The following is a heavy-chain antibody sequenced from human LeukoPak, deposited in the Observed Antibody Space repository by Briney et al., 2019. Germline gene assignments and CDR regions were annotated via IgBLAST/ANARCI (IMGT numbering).Heavy chain of an antibody. CDR3: ARDGSYCGGDCYPSPFDY. Sequence: ASVKVSCKASGGTFSSYAISWVRQAPGQGLEWMGGIIPIFGTANYAPKFQGRVTITADESTSTAYMELSSLRSEDTAVYYCARDGSYCGGDCYPSPFDYWGQGTLVTVSS. D-gene: IGHD2-21*02. J-gene: IGHJ4*02. CDR2: IIPIFGTA. V-gene: IGHV1-69*01. CDR1: GGTFSSYA.